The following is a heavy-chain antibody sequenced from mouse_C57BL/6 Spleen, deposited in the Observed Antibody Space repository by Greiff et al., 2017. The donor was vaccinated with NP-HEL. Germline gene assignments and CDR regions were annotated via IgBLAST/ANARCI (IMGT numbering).Heavy chain of an antibody. D-gene: IGHD3-3*01. CDR3: ARKGDWGTAWFAY. CDR2: IWSGGST. V-gene: IGHV2-2*01. Sequence: VKLVESGPGLVQPSQSLSITCTVSGFSLTSYGVHWVRQSPGKGLEWLGVIWSGGSTDYNAAFISRLSISKDNSKSQVFFKMNSLQADDTAIYYCARKGDWGTAWFAYWGQGTLVTVSA. J-gene: IGHJ3*01. CDR1: GFSLTSYG.